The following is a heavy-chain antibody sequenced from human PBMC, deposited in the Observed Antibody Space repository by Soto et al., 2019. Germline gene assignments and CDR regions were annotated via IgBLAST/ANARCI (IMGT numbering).Heavy chain of an antibody. CDR2: IVVGSGNT. V-gene: IGHV1-58*01. Sequence: GASVKVSCKASGFTFTSSAVQWVRQARGQRLEWIGWIVVGSGNTNYAQKFQERVTITRDMSTSTAYMELSSLRSEDTAVYYCAASRPRGYYDSSGYYDPGYWGQGTLVTVSS. CDR3: AASRPRGYYDSSGYYDPGY. D-gene: IGHD3-22*01. CDR1: GFTFTSSA. J-gene: IGHJ4*02.